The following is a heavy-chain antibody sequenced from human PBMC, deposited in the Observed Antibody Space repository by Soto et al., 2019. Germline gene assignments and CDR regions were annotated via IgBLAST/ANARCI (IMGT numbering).Heavy chain of an antibody. CDR3: ETDPPALDSYYGMDV. V-gene: IGHV3-48*02. J-gene: IGHJ6*02. Sequence: EVQLVESGGGLVQPGGSLRLSCAASGFTFSSYSMNWVRQAPGKGLEWVSYISSSSSTIYYADSVKGRFTISRDNAKNSLYRQINCLRDEDTAVYYCETDPPALDSYYGMDVWGQGTTVTVSS. CDR2: ISSSSSTI. CDR1: GFTFSSYS.